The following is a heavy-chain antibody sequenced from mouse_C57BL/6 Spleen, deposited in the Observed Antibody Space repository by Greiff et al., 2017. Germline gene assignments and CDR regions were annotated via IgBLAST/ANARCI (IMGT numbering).Heavy chain of an antibody. CDR2: IYPGSGST. V-gene: IGHV1-55*01. J-gene: IGHJ3*01. CDR3: ARGEGAWFAY. Sequence: VQLQQPGAELVKPGASVKMSCKASGYTFTSYWITGVKQRPGQGLEWIGDIYPGSGSTNYNEKLKSKATLTVDTSSSTAYMQLSSLTSEDSAVYYCARGEGAWFAYWGQGTLVTVSA. CDR1: GYTFTSYW.